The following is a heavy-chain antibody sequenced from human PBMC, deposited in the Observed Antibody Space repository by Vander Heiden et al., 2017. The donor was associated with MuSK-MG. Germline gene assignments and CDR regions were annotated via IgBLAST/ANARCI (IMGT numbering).Heavy chain of an antibody. CDR3: TTADLGNSFAFEN. D-gene: IGHD1-26*01. CDR2: IKSENDGGFT. V-gene: IGHV3-15*01. Sequence: WMAWVRQAPGKGLEWVARIKSENDGGFTDYAAPVEGRFTISRDDSHNMVFLEMKTLKTEDTAVYFCTTADLGNSFAFENWGQGTRVPVSS. J-gene: IGHJ4*02. CDR1: W.